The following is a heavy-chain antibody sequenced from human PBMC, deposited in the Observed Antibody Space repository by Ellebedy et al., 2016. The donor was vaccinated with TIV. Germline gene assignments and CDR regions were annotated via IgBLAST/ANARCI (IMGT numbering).Heavy chain of an antibody. J-gene: IGHJ3*02. D-gene: IGHD1-26*01. CDR3: ARFGSYSALRAFDI. CDR1: GFTFDDYA. V-gene: IGHV3-9*01. CDR2: ISWNSGSI. Sequence: GGSLRLSXAASGFTFDDYAMHWVRQAPGKGLEWVSGISWNSGSIGYADSVKGRFTISRDNAKNSLYLQMNSLRAEDTAVYYCARFGSYSALRAFDIWGQGTMVTVSS.